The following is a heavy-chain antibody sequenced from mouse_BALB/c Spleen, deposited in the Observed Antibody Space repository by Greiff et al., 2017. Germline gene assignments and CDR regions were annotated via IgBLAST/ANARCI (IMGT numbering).Heavy chain of an antibody. J-gene: IGHJ2*01. CDR3: ARYGEGNYDYFDY. CDR2: INPNNGGT. D-gene: IGHD2-1*01. V-gene: IGHV1-18*01. Sequence: EVQLQQSGPELVKPGASVKIPCKASGYTFTDYNMDWVKQSHGKSLEWIGDINPNNGGTIYNQKFKGKATLTVDQSSSTAYMELRSLTSEDTAVYYCARYGEGNYDYFDYWGQGTTLTVSS. CDR1: GYTFTDYN.